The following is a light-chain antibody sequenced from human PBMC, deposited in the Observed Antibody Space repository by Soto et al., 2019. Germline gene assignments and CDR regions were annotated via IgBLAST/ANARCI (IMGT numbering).Light chain of an antibody. J-gene: IGKJ3*01. Sequence: EIVLTQSPGTLSLSPGERATLSCRASQSAGSSYLAWYQQKPGQAPRVLVYGASSRATGIPDRFGGSGSGTDFTLTISTLEPEDFAVYYCQQYATSPFTFGPGTKVDIK. V-gene: IGKV3-20*01. CDR1: QSAGSSY. CDR2: GAS. CDR3: QQYATSPFT.